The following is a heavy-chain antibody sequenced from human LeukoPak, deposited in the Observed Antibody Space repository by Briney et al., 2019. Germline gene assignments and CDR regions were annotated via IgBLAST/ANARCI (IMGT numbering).Heavy chain of an antibody. V-gene: IGHV4-4*07. CDR2: IFTSGST. CDR1: GGSISSYY. CDR3: ARGLYDSSGYYYVDY. Sequence: TSETLSLTCTVSGGSISSYYWSWIRQPAGKGLEWIGRIFTSGSTNYNPSLESRVTMSVDTSKNQLSLKLSSVTAADTAVYYCARGLYDSSGYYYVDYWGQGTLVTVSS. D-gene: IGHD3-22*01. J-gene: IGHJ4*02.